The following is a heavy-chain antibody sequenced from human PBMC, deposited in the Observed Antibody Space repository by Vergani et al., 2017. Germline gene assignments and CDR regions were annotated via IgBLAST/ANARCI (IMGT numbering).Heavy chain of an antibody. D-gene: IGHD2-8*01. Sequence: EVQLLESGGGLVQPGGSLRLSCAASGFTFSSYAMSWVRQAPGKGLEWVSAISGSGGSTYYADSVKGRFTISRDNSKNTLYLLMNSLRAEDTAVYYCASKGGVLMVYAMQNAFDIWGQGTMVTVSS. J-gene: IGHJ3*02. CDR3: ASKGGVLMVYAMQNAFDI. CDR2: ISGSGGST. V-gene: IGHV3-23*01. CDR1: GFTFSSYA.